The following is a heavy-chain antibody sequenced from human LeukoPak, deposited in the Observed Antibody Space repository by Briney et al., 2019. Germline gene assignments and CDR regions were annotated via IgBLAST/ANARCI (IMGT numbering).Heavy chain of an antibody. CDR2: TNHSGST. D-gene: IGHD3-22*01. CDR1: AGSFSGYY. CDR3: ASRESLPHYYHSSGYFPYFDY. J-gene: IGHJ4*02. V-gene: IGHV4-34*01. Sequence: SETLSLTCAVYAGSFSGYYWSWIRQPPGKGREWMGETNHSGSTNYNPSLKSRVTISVDTSKNQFSLKLSSVTAADTAVYYCASRESLPHYYHSSGYFPYFDYWGQGTLVTVSS.